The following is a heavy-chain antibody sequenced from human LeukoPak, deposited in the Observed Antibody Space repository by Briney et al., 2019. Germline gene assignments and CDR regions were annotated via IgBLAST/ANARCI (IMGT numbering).Heavy chain of an antibody. V-gene: IGHV4-59*01. J-gene: IGHJ4*02. CDR2: IHYSGST. Sequence: PSETLSLTCTVSGGSISRYYWSCIRHPPGKGLEWIGYIHYSGSTNYNPSLKSRVTISVDTSKNQFSLKVNSVTAADTAVYYGASETQDAIVGTYWGQGTLVTVSS. D-gene: IGHD1-26*01. CDR1: GGSISRYY. CDR3: ASETQDAIVGTY.